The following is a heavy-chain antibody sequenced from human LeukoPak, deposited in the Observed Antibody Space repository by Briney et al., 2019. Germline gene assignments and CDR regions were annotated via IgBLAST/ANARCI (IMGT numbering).Heavy chain of an antibody. CDR2: IYYSGST. CDR1: GGSISSGDYY. D-gene: IGHD6-13*01. Sequence: SETLSLTCTVSGGSISSGDYYWSWIRQPPGKGLEWIGYIYYSGSTYYNPSLKSRVTISVDTSKNQFSLKLSSVTAADTAVYYCARGKAAAGILGYWGQGTLVTVSS. V-gene: IGHV4-30-4*01. J-gene: IGHJ4*02. CDR3: ARGKAAAGILGY.